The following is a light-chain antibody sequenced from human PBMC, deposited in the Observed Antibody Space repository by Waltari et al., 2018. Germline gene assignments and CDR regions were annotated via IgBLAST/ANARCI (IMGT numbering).Light chain of an antibody. CDR1: QSISKY. CDR3: QKYGSLPAT. J-gene: IGKJ1*01. Sequence: ERMLTQSPGTLSLSPGERATLSCRASQSISKYLAWYQQKPGQAPRLLIYDASISATGIPDRFSGSGYGTDFSLTISRLEPEDYAVYYCQKYGSLPATFGRGTKVEIK. CDR2: DAS. V-gene: IGKV3-20*01.